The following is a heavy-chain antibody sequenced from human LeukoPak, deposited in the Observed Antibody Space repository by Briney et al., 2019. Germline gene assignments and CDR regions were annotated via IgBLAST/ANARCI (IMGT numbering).Heavy chain of an antibody. J-gene: IGHJ4*02. CDR2: INHSGST. CDR1: GGSFSGYY. Sequence: SETLSLTCAVYGGSFSGYYWSWIRQPPGKGLAWIGEINHSGSTNYNPSLKSRVTISVDTSKNQFSLKLSSVTAADTAVYYCARTRYYYNSRSYGAPYYFDYWGQGTLVTVSS. V-gene: IGHV4-34*01. CDR3: ARTRYYYNSRSYGAPYYFDY. D-gene: IGHD3-10*01.